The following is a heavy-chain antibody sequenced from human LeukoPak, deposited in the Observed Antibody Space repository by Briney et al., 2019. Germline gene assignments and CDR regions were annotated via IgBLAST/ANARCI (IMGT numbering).Heavy chain of an antibody. CDR1: GFTFSNYW. Sequence: PGGSLRLSCAASGFTFSNYWMHWVRQAPGKGLVWVSRISGDESGSTYADSVKGRFTISRDNAKNTLYLQMNSLRAEDTAVYYCAGEFGGLQWGQGTLVTVSS. D-gene: IGHD3-16*01. J-gene: IGHJ4*02. CDR2: ISGDESGS. CDR3: AGEFGGLQ. V-gene: IGHV3-74*01.